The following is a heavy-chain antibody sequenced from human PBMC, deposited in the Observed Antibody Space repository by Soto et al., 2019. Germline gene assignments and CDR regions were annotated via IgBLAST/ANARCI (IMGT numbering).Heavy chain of an antibody. Sequence: SSETLSLTCTVSGGSISNYYWTWIRQPPGKGLEWIGYIYYSGGTNYNPSLKSRVTISVDTSKNQFSLKLSPVTAADTAVYYCGRGPYSSSWYAYFDYWGQGTLVTVSS. J-gene: IGHJ4*02. CDR3: GRGPYSSSWYAYFDY. CDR2: IYYSGGT. D-gene: IGHD6-13*01. CDR1: GGSISNYY. V-gene: IGHV4-59*01.